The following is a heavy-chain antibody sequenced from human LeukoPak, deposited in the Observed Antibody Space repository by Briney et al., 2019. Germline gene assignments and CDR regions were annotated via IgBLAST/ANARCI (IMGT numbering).Heavy chain of an antibody. Sequence: SETLSLTCTVSGGSISSSSYYWTWIRQSPGKGLAWIGSIYYSGSTYYNPSLESRVTISVDTSKNQFSLNLRSVTAADTAVYYCARVGQQWPHYYFDYWGQGTLVTVSS. D-gene: IGHD6-19*01. CDR1: GGSISSSSYY. CDR3: ARVGQQWPHYYFDY. J-gene: IGHJ4*02. V-gene: IGHV4-39*07. CDR2: IYYSGST.